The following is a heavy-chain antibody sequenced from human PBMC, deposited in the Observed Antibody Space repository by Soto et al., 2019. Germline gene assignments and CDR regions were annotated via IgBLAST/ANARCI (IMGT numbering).Heavy chain of an antibody. CDR2: IYHSGST. V-gene: IGHV4-4*02. CDR3: ARVSGSYYYGMDV. Sequence: QVQLQESGPGLVKPSGTLSLTCAVSGGSISSSNWWSWVRQPPGNGLEWIGEIYHSGSTNYNPSLKSRVNVSVDKSKNQFSLKLSSVTAADTAVYYCARVSGSYYYGMDVWGQGTTVTVSS. J-gene: IGHJ6*02. D-gene: IGHD1-26*01. CDR1: GGSISSSNW.